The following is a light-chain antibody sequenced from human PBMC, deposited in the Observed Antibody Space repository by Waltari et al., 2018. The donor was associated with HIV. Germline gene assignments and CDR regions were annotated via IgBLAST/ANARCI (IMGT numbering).Light chain of an antibody. V-gene: IGLV1-40*01. CDR1: SSNIGAGYD. CDR3: QVWDRGRDQPWM. Sequence: QSVLTQPPSVSGAPGQRVTISCTGSSSNIGAGYDVHWYQQLPGTAPKLLIYGNNIRPSGVPDRFSGSKSGTSASLTITRVEAGDEADYSCQVWDRGRDQPWMFGGGTKVTVL. CDR2: GNN. J-gene: IGLJ3*02.